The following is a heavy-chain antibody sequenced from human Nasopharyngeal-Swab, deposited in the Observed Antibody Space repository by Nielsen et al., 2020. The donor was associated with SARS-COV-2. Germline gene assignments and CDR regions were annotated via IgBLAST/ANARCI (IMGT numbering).Heavy chain of an antibody. V-gene: IGHV4-31*03. CDR2: IYYSGST. J-gene: IGHJ5*02. Sequence: SETLSPTCPVSGGSISSGGYYWSWIRQHPGKGLEWIGYIYYSGSTYYNPSLKSRVTISVDTSKNQFSLKLSSVTAADTAVYYCARGGNSNRRRWFDPWGQGTLVTVSS. CDR1: GGSISSGGYY. CDR3: ARGGNSNRRRWFDP. D-gene: IGHD6-13*01.